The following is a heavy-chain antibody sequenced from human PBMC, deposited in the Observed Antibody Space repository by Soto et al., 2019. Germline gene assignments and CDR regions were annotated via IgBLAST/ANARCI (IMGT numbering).Heavy chain of an antibody. V-gene: IGHV4-39*01. CDR1: GGSISSSSYY. CDR2: IYYSGST. CDR3: ACSHPGGLYYYDSSAIRI. Sequence: QLQLQESGPGLVKPSETLSLTCTVSGGSISSSSYYWGWIRQPPGKGLEWIGSIYYSGSTYYNPSLKSRVAISVDTSKNQFSLKLSSVTAADTAVYYCACSHPGGLYYYDSSAIRIWGQGTMVTVSS. J-gene: IGHJ3*02. D-gene: IGHD3-22*01.